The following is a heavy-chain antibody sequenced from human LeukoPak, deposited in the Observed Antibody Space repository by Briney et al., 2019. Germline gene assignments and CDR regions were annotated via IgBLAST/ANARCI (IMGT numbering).Heavy chain of an antibody. D-gene: IGHD6-13*01. CDR2: ISAYNGNT. J-gene: IGHJ4*02. CDR3: ARGGDSSSWRLWLVQYYFDY. Sequence: ASVKVSCKASGYSFTSNVISWVRQAPGQGLEWMGWISAYNGNTNYAQKLQGRVTMTTDTSTSTAYMELRSLRSDDTAVYYCARGGDSSSWRLWLVQYYFDYWGQGTLVTVSS. CDR1: GYSFTSNV. V-gene: IGHV1-18*01.